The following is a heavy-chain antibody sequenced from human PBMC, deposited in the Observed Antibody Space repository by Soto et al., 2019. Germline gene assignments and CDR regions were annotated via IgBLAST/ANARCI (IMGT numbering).Heavy chain of an antibody. CDR1: GGSISSSSYY. CDR2: IYYSGST. V-gene: IGHV4-39*07. CDR3: ARDLWGYCGTDCYPLDV. Sequence: SATLSLTCTVSGGSISSSSYYWGWIRQPPGKGLEWIGSIYYSGSTYYNPSLKSRVTISVDTSKSQFSLRLNSVTAADTAVYYCARDLWGYCGTDCYPLDVWGQGTTVTVSS. J-gene: IGHJ6*02. D-gene: IGHD2-21*02.